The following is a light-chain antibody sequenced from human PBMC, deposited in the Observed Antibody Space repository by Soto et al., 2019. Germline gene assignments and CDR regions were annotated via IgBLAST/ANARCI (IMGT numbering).Light chain of an antibody. CDR2: EVS. CDR3: SSYAGSSNYV. Sequence: QSVLTQPPSASGSPGQSVTISCTGTSSDVGGYNFVSWYQHHPGKAPKLMIYEVSKRPSGVPDRFSGSKSGNTASLTVSGLQAEDEADYYCSSYAGSSNYVFGTGTKVTVL. J-gene: IGLJ1*01. CDR1: SSDVGGYNF. V-gene: IGLV2-8*01.